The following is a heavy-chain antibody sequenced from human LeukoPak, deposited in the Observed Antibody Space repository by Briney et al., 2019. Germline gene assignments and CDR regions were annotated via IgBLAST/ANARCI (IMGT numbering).Heavy chain of an antibody. CDR2: ITNDESSA. J-gene: IGHJ4*02. D-gene: IGHD2-15*01. CDR3: ARDGGAATPYDY. V-gene: IGHV3-74*01. Sequence: GGSLRLSCVASGFTFSTYWIHWVRQAPGKGLVWVSRITNDESSANYAVSVNGRFIISRDNAKSTVYLQMNSLTAEDTAVYYCARDGGAATPYDYWGQGTLVTVSS. CDR1: GFTFSTYW.